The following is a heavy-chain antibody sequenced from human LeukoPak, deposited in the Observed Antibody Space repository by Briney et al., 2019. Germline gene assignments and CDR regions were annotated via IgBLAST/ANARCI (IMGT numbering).Heavy chain of an antibody. CDR2: IKKDGTET. V-gene: IGHV3-7*03. CDR1: GFMFSSNW. D-gene: IGHD5-24*01. J-gene: IGHJ4*02. CDR3: AKEGRSLQTY. Sequence: GGSLRLSCAASGFMFSSNWMSWVRLAPGKGLEWVANIKKDGTETYYVDSVKGRFTISRDNAKNSLYLQMNSLRVEDTAVYYCAKEGRSLQTYWGQGTLVTVSS.